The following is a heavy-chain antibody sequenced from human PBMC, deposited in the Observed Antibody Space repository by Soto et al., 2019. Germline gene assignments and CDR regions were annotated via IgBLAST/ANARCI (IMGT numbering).Heavy chain of an antibody. CDR3: AKDRLGSGWYFVYGGCLDS. CDR1: GFTFSTYG. CDR2: ISYDGSNK. Sequence: QVQLVESGGGVVQPGKSLRLSCAASGFTFSTYGMHWVRQAPGKGLEWVAVISYDGSNKYYADSVKGRFTISRDNSKNTLYLQMNSLRPEATAMYYCAKDRLGSGWYFVYGGCLDSWGQGTMVTVSS. V-gene: IGHV3-30*18. D-gene: IGHD6-19*01. J-gene: IGHJ5*01.